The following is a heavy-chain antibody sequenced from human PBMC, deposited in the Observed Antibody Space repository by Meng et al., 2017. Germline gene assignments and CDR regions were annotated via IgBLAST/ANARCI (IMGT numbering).Heavy chain of an antibody. V-gene: IGHV1-69*06. Sequence: VRVGGGASKPGSPVYVHCKAAGGTFSIYAISWVRQAPGQGLEWMGGIIPIFGTANYAQKFQCRVTITADKSTSTAYMELSSLRSEDTAVYYCARDGVGATEGYFDYWGQGTLVTVSS. J-gene: IGHJ4*02. CDR3: ARDGVGATEGYFDY. CDR2: IIPIFGTA. D-gene: IGHD1-26*01. CDR1: GGTFSIYA.